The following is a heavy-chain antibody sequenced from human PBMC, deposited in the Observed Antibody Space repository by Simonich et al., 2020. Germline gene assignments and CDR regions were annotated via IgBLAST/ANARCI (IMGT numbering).Heavy chain of an antibody. D-gene: IGHD7-27*01. CDR3: ARGALTGDYYYMDV. J-gene: IGHJ6*03. CDR1: GYTFTGYY. Sequence: QVQLVQSGAEVKKPGASVKVSCKASGYTFTGYYMHWVRQDPGQGLEGMGWSNPNRGGTNYAQKVQGRVTMTRDTSISTAYMELSRLRSDDTAVYYCARGALTGDYYYMDVWGKGTTVTVSS. CDR2: SNPNRGGT. V-gene: IGHV1-2*02.